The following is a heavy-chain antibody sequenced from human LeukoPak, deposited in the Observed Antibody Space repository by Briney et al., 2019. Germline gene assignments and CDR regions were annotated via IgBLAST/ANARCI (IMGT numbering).Heavy chain of an antibody. CDR1: GFTFSSYA. CDR2: ISGSGGST. D-gene: IGHD4-23*01. J-gene: IGHJ4*02. CDR3: ASGGALRWVWY. Sequence: GGSLRLSCAASGFTFSSYAMSWVRQAPGKGLEWVSAISGSGGSTYYADSVKGRFTISRDNSKNTLYLQMDSLRAEDTAVYYCASGGALRWVWYWGQGTLVTVSS. V-gene: IGHV3-23*01.